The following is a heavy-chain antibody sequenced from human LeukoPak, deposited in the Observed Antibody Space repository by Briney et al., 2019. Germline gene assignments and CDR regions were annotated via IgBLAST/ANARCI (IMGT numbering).Heavy chain of an antibody. CDR1: GFTFSSYG. Sequence: GRSLRLPCAASGFTFSSYGMHWVRRAPGKGLEGVAVIWYDGSKKYYADSVKGRFTIPRDNSKHTLYLQVNSLRAEDTAVYHCARDRYYGSGSYYNAFDIWGQGTMVTVSS. CDR3: ARDRYYGSGSYYNAFDI. D-gene: IGHD3-10*01. CDR2: IWYDGSKK. J-gene: IGHJ3*02. V-gene: IGHV3-33*01.